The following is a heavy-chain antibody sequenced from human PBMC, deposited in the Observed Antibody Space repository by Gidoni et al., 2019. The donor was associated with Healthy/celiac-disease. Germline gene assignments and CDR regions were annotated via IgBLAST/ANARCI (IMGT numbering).Heavy chain of an antibody. Sequence: EWVSAISGSGGSTYYADSVKGRFTISRDNSKNTLYLQMNSLRAEDTAVYYCAKETDAFDIWGQGTMVTVSS. J-gene: IGHJ3*02. V-gene: IGHV3-23*01. CDR2: ISGSGGST. CDR3: AKETDAFDI.